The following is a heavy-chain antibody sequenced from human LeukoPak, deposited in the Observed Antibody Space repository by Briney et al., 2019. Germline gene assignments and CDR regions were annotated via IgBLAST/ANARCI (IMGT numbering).Heavy chain of an antibody. CDR2: IYYSGST. CDR1: GGSISSYY. Sequence: PSETLSLTCTVSGGSISSYYWSWIRQPPGKGLEWIGYIYYSGSTNYNPSLKSRVTISVDTSKNQFSLKLSSVTAADTAVYYCARDTVSSSWYYGSYVDGMDVWGQGTTVTVSS. CDR3: ARDTVSSSWYYGSYVDGMDV. J-gene: IGHJ6*02. V-gene: IGHV4-59*01. D-gene: IGHD6-13*01.